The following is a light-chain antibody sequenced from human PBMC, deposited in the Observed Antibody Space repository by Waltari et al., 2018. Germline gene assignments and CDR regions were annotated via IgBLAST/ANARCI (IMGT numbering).Light chain of an antibody. Sequence: QSVLTQPPSVSGAPGQRVTISCTGSSPNIGARYDVNWYQQLPGTAPKLLIYGNNNRPSGVPDRFSGSKSDTSASLAITGLQAEDEADYYCQSYDSRLSGVLFGGGTKLTVL. CDR2: GNN. J-gene: IGLJ2*01. CDR3: QSYDSRLSGVL. V-gene: IGLV1-40*01. CDR1: SPNIGARYD.